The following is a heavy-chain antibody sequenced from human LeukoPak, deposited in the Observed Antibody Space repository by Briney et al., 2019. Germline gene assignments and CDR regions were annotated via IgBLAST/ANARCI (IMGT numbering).Heavy chain of an antibody. CDR2: MNPNSGNT. J-gene: IGHJ6*02. CDR1: GYTFTSYD. D-gene: IGHD2-2*01. CDR3: ARKIVVVPAAIMGYYYYGMDV. V-gene: IGHV1-8*01. Sequence: ASVKVSCKASGYTFTSYDINWVRQATGQGLEWMGWMNPNSGNTGYAQKFQGRVTMTRNTSISTAYMELSSLRSEDTAVYYCARKIVVVPAAIMGYYYYGMDVWGQGTTVTVSS.